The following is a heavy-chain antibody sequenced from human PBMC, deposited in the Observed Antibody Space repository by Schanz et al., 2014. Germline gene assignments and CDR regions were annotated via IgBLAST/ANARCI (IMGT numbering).Heavy chain of an antibody. CDR1: GFPFSTYS. CDR2: IRSDNNYI. D-gene: IGHD3-10*01. V-gene: IGHV3-21*01. J-gene: IGHJ3*01. CDR3: VREDMVRGIRAFDL. Sequence: EVQLVESGGGLVKPGGSLRLSCVASGFPFSTYSIHWVRQAPGKGLEWVSYIRSDNNYIYYADSVKGRFTISRDNAKTSMFLQMTTLPSEATAVYYCVREDMVRGIRAFDLWGQGTMVTVSS.